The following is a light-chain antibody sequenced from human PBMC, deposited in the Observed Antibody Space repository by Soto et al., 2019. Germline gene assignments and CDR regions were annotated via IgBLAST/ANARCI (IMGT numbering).Light chain of an antibody. CDR2: YVN. V-gene: IGLV2-11*01. Sequence: QSALTQPRSVSGSPGQSVTISCTGTSSDVGGYNYVSWYQHHPGKAPTLIIYYVNERPSGVPDRFSGSKSGNTASLTISGLQAEDEADYYCCSYAGSYVVFGGGTKLTVL. CDR3: CSYAGSYVV. J-gene: IGLJ2*01. CDR1: SSDVGGYNY.